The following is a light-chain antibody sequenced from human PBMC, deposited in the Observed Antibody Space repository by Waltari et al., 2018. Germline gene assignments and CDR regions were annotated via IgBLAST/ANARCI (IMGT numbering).Light chain of an antibody. V-gene: IGKV3-20*01. CDR2: GAS. Sequence: EIVLTQSPGTLSLSAGDRATLSCRASQSVSRTLAWYQQKPGQAPKLLIYGASIRATGIPDRFTGSGSGTDFSLTISSLEPEDFAIYFCQHYVRLPATFGQGTKVEIK. J-gene: IGKJ1*01. CDR1: QSVSRT. CDR3: QHYVRLPAT.